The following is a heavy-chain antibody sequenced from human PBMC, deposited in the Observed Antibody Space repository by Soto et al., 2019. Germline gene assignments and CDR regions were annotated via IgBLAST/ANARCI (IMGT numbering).Heavy chain of an antibody. CDR2: MQPSTGRT. V-gene: IGHV1-8*01. CDR1: GYSFTSLD. D-gene: IGHD1-26*01. J-gene: IGHJ4*02. Sequence: QVQLVQSGAEVREPGASVKVSCKASGYSFTSLDINWVRQTSGQGLEWMGWMQPSTGRTGYAQKFQGRVTITRDTYINPAYMELTTLTSDDTAFYYCARGVSAGVDYWGQGTLVTVSS. CDR3: ARGVSAGVDY.